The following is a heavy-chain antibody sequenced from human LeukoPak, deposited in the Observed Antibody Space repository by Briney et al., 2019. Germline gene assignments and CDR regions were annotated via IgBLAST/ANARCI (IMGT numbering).Heavy chain of an antibody. CDR2: ISGSGGST. CDR1: GFTFNNYA. V-gene: IGHV3-23*01. D-gene: IGHD5-12*01. J-gene: IGHJ4*02. CDR3: AKDGYSGYXVFDC. Sequence: PGGSLRLSCAASGFTFNNYAMSWVRQAPGKGLEWVLTISGSGGSTYYADSVKGRFTISRDKSKNTLYLQMNSLRVEDTAVYYCAKDGYSGYXVFDCXGQGTLVTVSS.